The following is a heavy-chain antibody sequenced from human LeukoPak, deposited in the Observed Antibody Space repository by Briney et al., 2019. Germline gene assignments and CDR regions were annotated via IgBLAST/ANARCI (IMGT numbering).Heavy chain of an antibody. Sequence: ASVKVSCKASGYTFTSYYMHWVRQAPGQGLEWMGIINPSGGSTSSAQKFQGRVTMTRDTSTSTVYMELSSLRSEDTAVYYCARGSGFSSGWPNPPDYWGQGTLVTVSS. V-gene: IGHV1-46*01. CDR2: INPSGGST. D-gene: IGHD6-19*01. J-gene: IGHJ4*02. CDR3: ARGSGFSSGWPNPPDY. CDR1: GYTFTSYY.